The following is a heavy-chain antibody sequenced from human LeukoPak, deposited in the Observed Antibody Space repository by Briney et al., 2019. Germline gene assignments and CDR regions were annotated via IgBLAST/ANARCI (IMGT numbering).Heavy chain of an antibody. CDR1: GGTFSSYA. D-gene: IGHD3-10*01. CDR3: SRLSMVRGVLDY. Sequence: SVRVSCKASGGTFSSYAISWVRQAPGQGLEWMGRIIPIFGTANYAQKFQGRVTITTDESTSTAYVELSSLRSEDTAVYYCSRLSMVRGVLDYWGQGTLVTVSS. V-gene: IGHV1-69*05. J-gene: IGHJ4*02. CDR2: IIPIFGTA.